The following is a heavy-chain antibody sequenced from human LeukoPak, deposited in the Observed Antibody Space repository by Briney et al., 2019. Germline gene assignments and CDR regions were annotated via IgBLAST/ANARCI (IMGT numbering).Heavy chain of an antibody. D-gene: IGHD6-19*01. Sequence: SETLSLTCTVSGGSISSHYWSWIRQPPGKGLEWIGYIYYSGSTNYNPSLNSRVTISVDTSKNQFSLKLSSVTAADTALYYSARVTDSSGWYFDYWGQGTLVTVSS. CDR2: IYYSGST. CDR1: GGSISSHY. J-gene: IGHJ4*02. CDR3: ARVTDSSGWYFDY. V-gene: IGHV4-59*11.